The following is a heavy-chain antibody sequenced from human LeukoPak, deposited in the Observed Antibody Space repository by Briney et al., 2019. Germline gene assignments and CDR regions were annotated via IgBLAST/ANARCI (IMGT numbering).Heavy chain of an antibody. CDR3: ARLVVRGVIMNYFDY. CDR1: GYSFSSKW. D-gene: IGHD3-10*02. J-gene: IGHJ4*02. CDR2: IYPGDSDT. V-gene: IGHV5-51*01. Sequence: GESLKISCKGSGYSFSSKWIGWVRQMPGKGVEWMGIIYPGDSDTRYSPSFQGPVTISADKSISTAYLQWSSLKASDTAMYYCARLVVRGVIMNYFDYWGQGSLVTVSS.